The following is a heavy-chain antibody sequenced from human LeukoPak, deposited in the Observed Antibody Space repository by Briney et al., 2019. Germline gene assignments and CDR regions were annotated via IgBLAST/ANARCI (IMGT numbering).Heavy chain of an antibody. D-gene: IGHD3-10*02. J-gene: IGHJ6*04. Sequence: GGSLRLSCAASGFTFSSYSMNWARQAPGKGLEWVSAISGSGSYISYADSMKGRFTISRDNAKNSLYLQMNSLRAEDTAVYYCAELGITMIGGVWGKGTTVTISS. V-gene: IGHV3-21*01. CDR3: AELGITMIGGV. CDR1: GFTFSSYS. CDR2: ISGSGSYI.